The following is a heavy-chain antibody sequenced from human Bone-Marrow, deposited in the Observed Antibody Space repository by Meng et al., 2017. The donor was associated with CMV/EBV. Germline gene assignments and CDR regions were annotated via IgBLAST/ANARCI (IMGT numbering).Heavy chain of an antibody. CDR1: GFTFINYT. D-gene: IGHD1-26*01. J-gene: IGHJ4*02. CDR3: ASFSGSYLFDY. V-gene: IGHV3-21*01. Sequence: GESLKISCAASGFTFINYTMNWVRQAPGKGLEWVSSIRSGSTYIYYADSVRGRFTISRDNSENTLYLQMNSLRAEDTAVYYCASFSGSYLFDYWGQGTLVTVSS. CDR2: IRSGSTYI.